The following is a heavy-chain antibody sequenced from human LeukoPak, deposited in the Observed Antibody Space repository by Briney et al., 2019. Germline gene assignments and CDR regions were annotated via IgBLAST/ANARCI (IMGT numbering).Heavy chain of an antibody. V-gene: IGHV3-48*03. Sequence: TGGSLRLSCAASGFTFSSYEMNWVRQAPGKGLEWVSYISSSGSTIYYADSVKGRFTISRDNSKNTLYLQMNSLRAEDTAVYYCARGSRLYYYGSGSSYYYYMDVWGKGTTVTISS. CDR3: ARGSRLYYYGSGSSYYYYMDV. J-gene: IGHJ6*03. CDR1: GFTFSSYE. CDR2: ISSSGSTI. D-gene: IGHD3-10*01.